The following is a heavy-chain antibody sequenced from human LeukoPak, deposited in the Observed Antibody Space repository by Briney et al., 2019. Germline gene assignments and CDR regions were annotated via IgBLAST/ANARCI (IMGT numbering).Heavy chain of an antibody. CDR1: GGSISSSSYY. CDR2: IYYSGSI. V-gene: IGHV4-39*07. CDR3: ARERREQLLPPYARLVTYFDY. Sequence: SETLSLTCTVSGGSISSSSYYWGWIRQPPGKGQEWIGSIYYSGSIYYNPSLKSRVTISVDTSKNQLSLKLRSVTAADTAVYYCARERREQLLPPYARLVTYFDYWGQGTLVTVSS. J-gene: IGHJ4*02. D-gene: IGHD1-26*01.